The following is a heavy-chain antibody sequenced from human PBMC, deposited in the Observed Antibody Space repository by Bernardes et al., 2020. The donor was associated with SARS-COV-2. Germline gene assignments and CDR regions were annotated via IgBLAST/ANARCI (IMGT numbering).Heavy chain of an antibody. CDR1: GGSFSGYY. V-gene: IGHV4-34*01. CDR3: ARVYSGSSYYYGMDV. J-gene: IGHJ6*02. CDR2: INHSGST. Sequence: SETLSLTCAVYGGSFSGYYWSWIRQPPGKGLEWIGEINHSGSTNYNPSLKSRVTISVDTSKNQFSLKLSSVTAADTAVYYCARVYSGSSYYYGMDVWGQGTTVTVSS. D-gene: IGHD1-26*01.